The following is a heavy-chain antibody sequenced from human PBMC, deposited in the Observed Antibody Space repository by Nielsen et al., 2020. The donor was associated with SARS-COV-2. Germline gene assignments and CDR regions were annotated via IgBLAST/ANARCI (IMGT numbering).Heavy chain of an antibody. CDR3: ARARFRWSSPEGYYFDY. D-gene: IGHD2-15*01. J-gene: IGHJ4*02. CDR2: IYYSGST. CDR1: AASFSSIGYH. V-gene: IGHV4-39*07. Sequence: SETLSLTCTVSAASFSSIGYHWGWIRQPPGKGLECIGSIYYSGSTYYSPSITSRATITVDTSKNQFSLKLSSVTAADTALYYCARARFRWSSPEGYYFDYWGQGTLVTVSS.